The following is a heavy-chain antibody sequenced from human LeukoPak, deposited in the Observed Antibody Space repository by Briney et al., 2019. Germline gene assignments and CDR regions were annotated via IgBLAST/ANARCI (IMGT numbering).Heavy chain of an antibody. CDR2: INPNGGST. V-gene: IGHV1-46*03. CDR3: ARYGSGSHLNY. D-gene: IGHD3-10*01. J-gene: IGHJ4*02. CDR1: GYTFTGYY. Sequence: ASVKVSCKASGYTFTGYYMHWVRQAPGQGLEWMGRINPNGGSTSYAHKFQGRVTMTRDTSTSTFYMELSSLRSEDTAVYYCARYGSGSHLNYWGQGTLVTVSS.